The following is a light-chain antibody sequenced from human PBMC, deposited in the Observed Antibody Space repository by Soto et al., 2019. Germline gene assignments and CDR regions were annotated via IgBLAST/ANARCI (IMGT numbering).Light chain of an antibody. Sequence: DIQMTQSPSSLSASVGDRVSIACRASQSINIYLNWYQQRPGEAPHLLIYAASNLQSGVPSRFSGSGSGTDFTLTISSLQPEDFASYYCQQSYETTWKCGQGTKVDIK. CDR1: QSINIY. J-gene: IGKJ1*01. CDR2: AAS. V-gene: IGKV1-39*01. CDR3: QQSYETTWK.